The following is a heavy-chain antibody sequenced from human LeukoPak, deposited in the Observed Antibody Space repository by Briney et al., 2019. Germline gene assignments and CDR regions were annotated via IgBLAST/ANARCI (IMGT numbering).Heavy chain of an antibody. D-gene: IGHD5-24*01. CDR1: GFTFSSCG. J-gene: IGHJ4*02. Sequence: PGRSLRLSCAASGFTFSSCGMHWVRQAPGKGLELVAVIWYDGSKKYHADSVKGRFTISRDNSKNTLYLQMNSLRAEDTAVYYCARSVLSPVLQDFDYWGRGTLVTVSS. CDR2: IWYDGSKK. CDR3: ARSVLSPVLQDFDY. V-gene: IGHV3-33*01.